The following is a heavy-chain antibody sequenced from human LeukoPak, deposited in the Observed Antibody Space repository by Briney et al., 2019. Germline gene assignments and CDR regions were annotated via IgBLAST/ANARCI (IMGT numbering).Heavy chain of an antibody. CDR2: MYLSGTT. Sequence: PSGTLSLTCTVSGDSINSLDLWSWVRQPPGKGLEWIGEMYLSGTTHSNPSVKSRVTISIDKSKNQFFLNLSSVTAADTAVYYCAGLVGRYSSGLYYYYFDYWGQGTMVTVSS. D-gene: IGHD3-22*01. CDR3: AGLVGRYSSGLYYYYFDY. CDR1: GDSINSLDL. J-gene: IGHJ4*02. V-gene: IGHV4-4*02.